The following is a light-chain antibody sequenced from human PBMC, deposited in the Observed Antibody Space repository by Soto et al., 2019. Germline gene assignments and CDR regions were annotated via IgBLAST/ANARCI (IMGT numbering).Light chain of an antibody. CDR2: EVS. Sequence: QSALTQPASVSGSPGQSITISCTGNSSDVGGYNYVSWYQQHPGKAPKLMIYEVSNRPSGVSNRFSGSKSGNTASLTISGLQAEDEADYYCSSYTSSSIDYVFGTRTKVTVL. CDR1: SSDVGGYNY. V-gene: IGLV2-14*01. J-gene: IGLJ1*01. CDR3: SSYTSSSIDYV.